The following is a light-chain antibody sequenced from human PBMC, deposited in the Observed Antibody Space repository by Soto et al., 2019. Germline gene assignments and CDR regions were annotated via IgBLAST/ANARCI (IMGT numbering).Light chain of an antibody. CDR3: LQYDTSPPRYT. Sequence: EVVLTQSPGTLSLSPGERATHSCRASQSVSRRHLAWYQQKPGQAPRLLIFGPSSRATGIPDRFSGSGSGTDFTLTISSLEPEDFAVYYCLQYDTSPPRYTFGQGTKLEIK. V-gene: IGKV3-20*01. J-gene: IGKJ2*01. CDR2: GPS. CDR1: QSVSRRH.